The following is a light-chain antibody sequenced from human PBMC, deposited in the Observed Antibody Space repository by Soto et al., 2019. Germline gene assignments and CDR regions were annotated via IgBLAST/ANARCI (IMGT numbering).Light chain of an antibody. CDR3: QQYGSSIT. V-gene: IGKV3-20*01. CDR2: AAS. CDR1: QSVSSSY. J-gene: IGKJ5*01. Sequence: EIVLTQSPGTLSLSPGYRATLSCRASQSVSSSYLAWYQQQPGQAPRLLIYAASSRATGIPDRFSGSGSGTDFTLTINRLEPEDFAVYYCQQYGSSITVGQGTRLEIK.